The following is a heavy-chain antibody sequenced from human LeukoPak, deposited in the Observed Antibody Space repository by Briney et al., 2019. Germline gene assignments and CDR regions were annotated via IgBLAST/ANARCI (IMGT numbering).Heavy chain of an antibody. J-gene: IGHJ5*02. Sequence: GGSLGLSCAASGFTFSSYSMNWVRQAPGKGLEWVSSISSSSSYIYYADSVKGRFTISRDNAKNSLYLQMNSLRAEDTAVYYCARAVAATRTTWFDPWGQGTLVTVSS. CDR1: GFTFSSYS. CDR2: ISSSSSYI. CDR3: ARAVAATRTTWFDP. D-gene: IGHD2-15*01. V-gene: IGHV3-21*01.